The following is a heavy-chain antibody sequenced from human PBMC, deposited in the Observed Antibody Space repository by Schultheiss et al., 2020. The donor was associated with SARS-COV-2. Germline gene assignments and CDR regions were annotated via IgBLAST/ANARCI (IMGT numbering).Heavy chain of an antibody. CDR3: AWHPLPLTMSGVAPYFYHGMDV. J-gene: IGHJ6*02. CDR2: IFYDGTT. CDR1: GGSIISSNYY. V-gene: IGHV4-39*02. Sequence: SQTLSLTCGVSGGSIISSNYYWGWIRQPPGRGLEWIGNIFYDGTTYYNPSLKSRVTISVDTSKNHFSLRLSSVTAADAAVYYCAWHPLPLTMSGVAPYFYHGMDVWGQGTTVTVSS. D-gene: IGHD3-3*01.